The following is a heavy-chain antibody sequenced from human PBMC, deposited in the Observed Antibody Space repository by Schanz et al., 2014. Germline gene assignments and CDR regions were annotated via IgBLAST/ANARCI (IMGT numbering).Heavy chain of an antibody. CDR3: ASPPISVAGRLADY. CDR2: IDYAGST. V-gene: IGHV3-66*01. J-gene: IGHJ4*02. Sequence: EVKLVESGGGLVQPGGSLRLSCAASGFTFSDHFMDWVRQPPGKGLEWVSLIDYAGSTNYADSVKGRMTVSRDTSKNALFLQMNNLRAEDTAVYYCASPPISVAGRLADYWGQGILVAVSS. D-gene: IGHD6-19*01. CDR1: GFTFSDHF.